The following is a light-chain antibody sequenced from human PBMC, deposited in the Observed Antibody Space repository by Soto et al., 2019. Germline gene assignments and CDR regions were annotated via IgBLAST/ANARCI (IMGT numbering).Light chain of an antibody. CDR1: QSVSSSS. CDR3: QRYGSSPLIT. V-gene: IGKV3-20*01. CDR2: GTS. Sequence: VVTLSPCALSLSPGERATLSCRASQSVSSSSLACYQQRPGQAPRLLIYGTSSRATGIPDRFSGSGSGTDFTLTISRLEPEDFAVYFCQRYGSSPLITFGQGTLLE. J-gene: IGKJ5*01.